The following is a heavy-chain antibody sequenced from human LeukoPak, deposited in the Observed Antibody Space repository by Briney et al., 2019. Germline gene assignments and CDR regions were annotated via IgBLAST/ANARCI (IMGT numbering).Heavy chain of an antibody. D-gene: IGHD2-15*01. CDR1: GGSISSYY. CDR3: ARGYCSGGSCYNYFDY. J-gene: IGHJ4*02. Sequence: SETLSVTCTVPGGSISSYYWCWIREPAGKGLGWIGRIYTSGSTNYNPSLKSRVTMSVDTSKNQFSLKLSSVTAADTAVYYCARGYCSGGSCYNYFDYWGQGTLVTVSS. CDR2: IYTSGST. V-gene: IGHV4-4*07.